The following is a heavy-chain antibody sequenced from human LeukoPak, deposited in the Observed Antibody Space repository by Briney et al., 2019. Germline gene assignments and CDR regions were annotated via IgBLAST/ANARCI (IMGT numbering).Heavy chain of an antibody. J-gene: IGHJ4*02. V-gene: IGHV3-30*04. CDR2: ISYDGSNK. CDR1: GFTFSSYA. D-gene: IGHD6-19*01. CDR3: MSIAVAGTAY. Sequence: GGSLRLSCAASGFTFSSYAMHWVRQAPGKGLEWVAVISYDGSNKYYADSVKGRFTISRDNSKNTLYLQMNNLRAEDTAVYYCMSIAVAGTAYWGQGTLVTVSS.